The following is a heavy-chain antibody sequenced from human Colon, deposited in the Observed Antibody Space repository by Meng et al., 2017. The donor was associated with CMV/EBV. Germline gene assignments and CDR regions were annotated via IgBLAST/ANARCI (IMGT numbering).Heavy chain of an antibody. D-gene: IGHD3-10*01. CDR2: YDGSNK. CDR3: ARRSVSGPPGSFFDP. Sequence: ESLKISCAASGFTFSNYGMYWVRQAPGKGLEYDGSNKYYVDSVKSRVTISVDTSKNQFSLNLNSVTPADTAVYYCARRSVSGPPGSFFDPWGQGTLVTVSS. CDR1: GFTFSNYG. V-gene: IGHV4-59*01. J-gene: IGHJ5*02.